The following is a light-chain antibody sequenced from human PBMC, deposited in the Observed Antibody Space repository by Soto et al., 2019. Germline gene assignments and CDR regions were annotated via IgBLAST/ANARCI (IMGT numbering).Light chain of an antibody. CDR3: QQRSDWPPIT. CDR1: QTVNSDY. Sequence: EIVFTQSPVTLSLSPGETATPSCRASQTVNSDYLAWFQQKPGQAPRLLIYDASNRATDIPARFSGSGSGTDFTLTISSLESEDFAVYYCQQRSDWPPITFGQGTRLEIK. V-gene: IGKV3-11*01. CDR2: DAS. J-gene: IGKJ5*01.